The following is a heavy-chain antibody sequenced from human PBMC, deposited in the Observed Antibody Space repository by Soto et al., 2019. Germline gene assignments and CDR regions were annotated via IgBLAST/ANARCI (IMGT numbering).Heavy chain of an antibody. CDR2: IWYDGTTK. Sequence: QVQLVESGGGVVQPGTSLTLACATSGFNFRSYAVHWVRQAPGKGLEWVAVIWYDGTTKYYGESVKGRFSSSRDNSNNTVYLGMNSLRGEATAVYYCAGDPYCSSTRCRNRCDSWGQGTLVSVST. CDR1: GFNFRSYA. J-gene: IGHJ5*01. D-gene: IGHD2-2*01. V-gene: IGHV3-33*01. CDR3: AGDPYCSSTRCRNRCDS.